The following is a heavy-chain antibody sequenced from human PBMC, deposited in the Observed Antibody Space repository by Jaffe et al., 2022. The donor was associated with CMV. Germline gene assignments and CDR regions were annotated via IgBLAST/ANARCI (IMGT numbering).Heavy chain of an antibody. V-gene: IGHV1-2*04. CDR1: GYTFTGYY. Sequence: QVQLVQSGAEVKKPGASVKVSCKASGYTFTGYYMHWVRQAPGQGLEWMGWINPNSGGTNYAQKFQGWVTMTRDTSISTAYMELSRLRSDDTAVYYCARDGIDFWSGYLFDYWGQGTLVTVSS. CDR2: INPNSGGT. CDR3: ARDGIDFWSGYLFDY. D-gene: IGHD3-3*01. J-gene: IGHJ4*02.